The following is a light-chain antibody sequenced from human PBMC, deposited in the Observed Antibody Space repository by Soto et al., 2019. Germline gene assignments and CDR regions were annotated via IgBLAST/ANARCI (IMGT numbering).Light chain of an antibody. CDR1: QDIGNC. CDR3: QQYDNLPRT. J-gene: IGKJ2*02. V-gene: IGKV1-33*01. CDR2: HAP. Sequence: DIPMTQSPSFLSASVGDRATITWQARQDIGNCLNWYQHKPGKAPKLLLYHAPTLQTVVPSRFTGSGSGTDFTFTITSLPPEVIATYYCQQYDNLPRTFDQGTKLDVK.